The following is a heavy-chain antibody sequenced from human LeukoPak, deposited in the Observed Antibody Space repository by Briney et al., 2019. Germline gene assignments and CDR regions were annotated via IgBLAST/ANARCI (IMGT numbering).Heavy chain of an antibody. J-gene: IGHJ6*03. Sequence: ASVKVSCKASGYTFTSYDINWVRQATGQGLEWMGWMNPNSGNTGYAQKFQGRVTITRNTSISTAYMELSSLRSEDTAVYYCARGRYSYGSYYYYYMDVWGKGTTVNVSS. CDR1: GYTFTSYD. V-gene: IGHV1-8*03. D-gene: IGHD5-18*01. CDR2: MNPNSGNT. CDR3: ARGRYSYGSYYYYYMDV.